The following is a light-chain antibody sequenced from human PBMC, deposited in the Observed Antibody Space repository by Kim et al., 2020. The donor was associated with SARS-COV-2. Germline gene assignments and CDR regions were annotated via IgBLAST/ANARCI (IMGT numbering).Light chain of an antibody. Sequence: DIQLTPSPSSLSASVGDRVTITCRASQGISSYLNWYQHKPGKAPKLLIYAASILQSGVPSRFSGSGSGTHFTLTIRGLQPEDFATYYCQQSYSSPPTFGQGTKVDIK. CDR2: AAS. J-gene: IGKJ1*01. V-gene: IGKV1-39*01. CDR3: QQSYSSPPT. CDR1: QGISSY.